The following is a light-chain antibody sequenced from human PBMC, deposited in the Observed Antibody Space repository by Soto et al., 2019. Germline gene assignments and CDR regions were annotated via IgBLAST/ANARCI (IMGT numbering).Light chain of an antibody. V-gene: IGKV3-20*01. J-gene: IGKJ1*01. Sequence: EIVLTQSPGTLSLSPGERATLSCRASQSVSNNFLAWYQHRPGQAPRLLIYGPSTRATGIPDRFSGSGSGTDFTLTISRLEPEDFAVYQCQQYDSSPSWTLGQGTKVDIK. CDR2: GPS. CDR3: QQYDSSPSWT. CDR1: QSVSNNF.